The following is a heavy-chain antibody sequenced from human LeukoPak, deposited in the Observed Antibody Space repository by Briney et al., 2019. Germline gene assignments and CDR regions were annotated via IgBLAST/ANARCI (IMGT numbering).Heavy chain of an antibody. CDR1: GGSISSYY. V-gene: IGHV4-59*01. CDR3: ARGHNYYDSSGYRF. J-gene: IGHJ4*02. CDR2: IYYSGNT. Sequence: SETLSLTCTVSGGSISSYYWSWIRQPPGKGLEWIGYIYYSGNTNYNPSLKSRVTISVDTSKNQFSLKLSSVTAADTAVYYCARGHNYYDSSGYRFWGQGTLVTVSS. D-gene: IGHD3-22*01.